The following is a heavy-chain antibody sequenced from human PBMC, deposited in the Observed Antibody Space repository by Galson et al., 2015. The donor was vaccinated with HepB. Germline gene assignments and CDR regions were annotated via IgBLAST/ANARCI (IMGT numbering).Heavy chain of an antibody. CDR2: MSHGGRNK. V-gene: IGHV3-30*18. CDR1: GFSFNTYG. CDR3: AKDAFRFSIIRWYFDL. Sequence: SLRLSCAASGFSFNTYGMHWVRQAPGKGLEWVAAMSHGGRNKFYADSVKGRFQISRDNSMNTLYLQTNSLRAEDTALYYCAKDAFRFSIIRWYFDLWGRGTLVAVSS. D-gene: IGHD2/OR15-2a*01. J-gene: IGHJ2*01.